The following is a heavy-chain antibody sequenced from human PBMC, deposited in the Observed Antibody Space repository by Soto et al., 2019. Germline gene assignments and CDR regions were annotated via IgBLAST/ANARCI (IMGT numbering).Heavy chain of an antibody. D-gene: IGHD6-13*01. Sequence: QVHLVQSGAEVKKPGVSVKVSCKASGYIFINYYIHWVRQAPGQGLEWIGIINANGGSTNYAQKFRGRVSMSRDTSTSTVYMDLSSLSSDDTAVYYCARELAAADYWGQGTLVTVSS. CDR3: ARELAAADY. CDR1: GYIFINYY. J-gene: IGHJ4*01. V-gene: IGHV1-46*01. CDR2: INANGGST.